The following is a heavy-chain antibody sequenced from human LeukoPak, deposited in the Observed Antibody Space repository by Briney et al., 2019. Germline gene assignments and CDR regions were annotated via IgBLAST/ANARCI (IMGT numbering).Heavy chain of an antibody. J-gene: IGHJ4*02. Sequence: SETLSLTCAVYGGSFSGYYWSWIRQPPGKGLEWIGEINHSGSTNYNPSLKSRVTISVDTSKNQFSLKLSSVTAADTAVYYFARLRLVPAAIDYWGQGTLVTVSS. CDR2: INHSGST. V-gene: IGHV4-34*01. CDR3: ARLRLVPAAIDY. CDR1: GGSFSGYY. D-gene: IGHD2-2*02.